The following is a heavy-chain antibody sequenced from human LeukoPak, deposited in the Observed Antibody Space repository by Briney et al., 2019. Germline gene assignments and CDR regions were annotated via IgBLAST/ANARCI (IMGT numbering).Heavy chain of an antibody. J-gene: IGHJ4*02. CDR2: IWYDGSNK. V-gene: IGHV3-33*01. Sequence: PGRSLRLSCAASGFTFSSYGMHWVRQAPGKGLEWVAVIWYDGSNKYYADSVKGRFTISRDNAKNSLYLQMNSLRAEDTAVYYCARDSGYSYGYVGYWGQGTLVTVSS. CDR3: ARDSGYSYGYVGY. D-gene: IGHD5-18*01. CDR1: GFTFSSYG.